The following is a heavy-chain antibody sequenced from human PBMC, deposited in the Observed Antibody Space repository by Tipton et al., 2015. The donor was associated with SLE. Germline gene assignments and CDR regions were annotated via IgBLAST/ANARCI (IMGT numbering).Heavy chain of an antibody. V-gene: IGHV4-39*02. D-gene: IGHD3-22*01. CDR2: IYYSGST. CDR1: GGSISSSSYY. CDR3: VRDPQGYYYDSRGYFDL. J-gene: IGHJ2*01. Sequence: TLSLTCTVSGGSISSSSYYWGWIRQPPGKGLEWIGSIYYSGSTYYNPSLKSRVTISVDTSKNQFSLKLSSMTAADTAMYYCVRDPQGYYYDSRGYFDLWGRGTLVTVSS.